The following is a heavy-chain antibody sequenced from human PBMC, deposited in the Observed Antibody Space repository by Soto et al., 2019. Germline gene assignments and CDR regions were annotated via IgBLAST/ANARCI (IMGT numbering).Heavy chain of an antibody. D-gene: IGHD6-19*01. Sequence: GALRLSCAGSGFTFSDYYMTWIRQAPGKGLEWVSYINTLSSAIYYADSVKGRFTISRDNAKNSLYLQMNSLRAEDTAVYYCARRLQWQLRPLDSWGRGTLVTVSS. CDR3: ARRLQWQLRPLDS. J-gene: IGHJ4*02. CDR1: GFTFSDYY. CDR2: INTLSSAI. V-gene: IGHV3-11*01.